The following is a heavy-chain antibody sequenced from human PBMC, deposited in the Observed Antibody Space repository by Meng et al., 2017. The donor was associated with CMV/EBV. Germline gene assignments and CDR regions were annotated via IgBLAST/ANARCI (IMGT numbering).Heavy chain of an antibody. D-gene: IGHD4-11*01. Sequence: ASVKVSCKASGYTFTGYYMHWVRQAPGQGLEWMGWINPNSGNTGYAQKFQGRVTITRNSSISTAYMELSSLRSEDTAVYYCARDVNYSLNKWGQGTLVTVSS. CDR3: ARDVNYSLNK. V-gene: IGHV1-8*03. CDR1: GYTFTGYY. CDR2: INPNSGNT. J-gene: IGHJ4*02.